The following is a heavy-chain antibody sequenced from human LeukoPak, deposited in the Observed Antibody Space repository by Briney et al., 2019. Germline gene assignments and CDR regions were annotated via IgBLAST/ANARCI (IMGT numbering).Heavy chain of an antibody. CDR1: GGAFSSYA. Sequence: GASVKVSCKASGGAFSSYAISWVRQAPGQGLEWMGGIIPIFGTANYAQKFQGRVTITADKSTSTAYMELSSLRSEDTAVYYCARGRVAAREYYFDYWGQGTLVTVSS. J-gene: IGHJ4*02. V-gene: IGHV1-69*06. CDR2: IIPIFGTA. CDR3: ARGRVAAREYYFDY. D-gene: IGHD2-15*01.